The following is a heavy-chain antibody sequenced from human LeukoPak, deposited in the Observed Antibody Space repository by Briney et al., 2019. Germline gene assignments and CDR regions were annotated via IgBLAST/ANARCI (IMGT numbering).Heavy chain of an antibody. D-gene: IGHD2-2*01. Sequence: KPSETLSLTCTVSGGSISSYYWSWIRQPPGKGLEWIGYIYYSGSTNYNPSLKSRVTISVDTSKNQFSLKLSFVTAADTAVYYCARAGYCSSTSCYAGYFDYWGQGTLVTVSS. CDR1: GGSISSYY. CDR3: ARAGYCSSTSCYAGYFDY. CDR2: IYYSGST. J-gene: IGHJ4*02. V-gene: IGHV4-59*01.